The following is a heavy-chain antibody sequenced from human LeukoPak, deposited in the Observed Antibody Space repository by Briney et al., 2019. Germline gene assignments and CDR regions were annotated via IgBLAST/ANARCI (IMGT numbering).Heavy chain of an antibody. CDR3: ARGRRNCSGGSCPYYFGY. CDR1: GGSFSGYY. V-gene: IGHV4-34*01. CDR2: INHSGST. Sequence: SETLSLTCAVYGGSFSGYYWSWIRQPPGKGLEWIGEINHSGSTNYNPSLKSRVTISVDTSKNQFSLKLSSVTAADTAVCYCARGRRNCSGGSCPYYFGYWGQGTLVTVSS. D-gene: IGHD2-15*01. J-gene: IGHJ4*02.